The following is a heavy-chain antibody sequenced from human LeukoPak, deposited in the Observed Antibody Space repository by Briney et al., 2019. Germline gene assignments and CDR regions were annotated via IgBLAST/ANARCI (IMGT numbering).Heavy chain of an antibody. CDR3: ARRRYFDWLSPFDY. CDR1: GGSFSGYY. Sequence: SETLSLTCAVYGGSFSGYYWSWIRQPPGKGLEWIGEINHSGSTNYNPSLKSRVTISVDTSKDQFSLKLSSVTAADTAVYYCARRRYFDWLSPFDYWGQGTLVTVSS. V-gene: IGHV4-34*01. D-gene: IGHD3-9*01. J-gene: IGHJ4*02. CDR2: INHSGST.